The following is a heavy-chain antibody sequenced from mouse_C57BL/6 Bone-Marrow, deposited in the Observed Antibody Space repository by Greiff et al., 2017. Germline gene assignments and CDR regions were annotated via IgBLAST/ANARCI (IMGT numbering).Heavy chain of an antibody. CDR3: ARHPLYGNYGAY. V-gene: IGHV5-12*01. J-gene: IGHJ3*01. D-gene: IGHD2-1*01. Sequence: EVKLVESGGGLVQPGGSLKLSCAASGFTFSDYYMYWVRQTPEKRLEWVAYISNGGGSTYYPDTVKGRFTISRDNAKNTLYLQMSRLKSEDTAMYYCARHPLYGNYGAYWGQGTLVTVSA. CDR2: ISNGGGST. CDR1: GFTFSDYY.